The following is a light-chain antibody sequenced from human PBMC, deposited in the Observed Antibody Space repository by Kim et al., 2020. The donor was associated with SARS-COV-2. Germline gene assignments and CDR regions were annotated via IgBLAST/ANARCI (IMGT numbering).Light chain of an antibody. V-gene: IGLV7-46*01. Sequence: QAVVTQEPSLTVSPGGTVTLTCGYSTGVVTSGHYPYWFQQRPGQAPRTLIYDTTNKHSWTPARFSGSLLGGKAALTLSGAQPEDEADYYCLLSYSGAWVFGGGTQLTVL. CDR1: TGVVTSGHY. J-gene: IGLJ3*02. CDR3: LLSYSGAWV. CDR2: DTT.